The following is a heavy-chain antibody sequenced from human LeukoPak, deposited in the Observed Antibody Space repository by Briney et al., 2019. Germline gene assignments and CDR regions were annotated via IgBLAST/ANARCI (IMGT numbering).Heavy chain of an antibody. J-gene: IGHJ6*02. Sequence: PSETLSLTCTVPGGSISSYYWSWLRQPPGKGLEWVGYIYYSGSTNYNPSLKSRVTISVDTSKNQFSLRLSSVTAADTAVYYCARHQSRRNYGLDVWGQGTTVTVFS. CDR1: GGSISSYY. CDR3: ARHQSRRNYGLDV. V-gene: IGHV4-59*08. D-gene: IGHD6-25*01. CDR2: IYYSGST.